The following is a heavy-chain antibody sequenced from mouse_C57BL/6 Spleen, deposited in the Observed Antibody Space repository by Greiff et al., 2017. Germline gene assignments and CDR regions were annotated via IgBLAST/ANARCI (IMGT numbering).Heavy chain of an antibody. J-gene: IGHJ3*01. CDR2: INPGSGGT. Sequence: VQLQQSGAELVRPGTSVKVSCKASGYAFTNYLIEWVKQRPGQGLEWIGVINPGSGGTNYNEKFKGKATLTADKSSSTAYMQLSSLTSEDSAVYFCAREGGLAYWGQGTLVTVSA. V-gene: IGHV1-54*01. CDR1: GYAFTNYL. D-gene: IGHD2-4*01. CDR3: AREGGLAY.